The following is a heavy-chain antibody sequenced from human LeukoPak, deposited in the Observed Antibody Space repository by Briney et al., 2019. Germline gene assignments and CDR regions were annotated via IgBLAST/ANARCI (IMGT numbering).Heavy chain of an antibody. CDR3: ARDQWLDY. D-gene: IGHD6-19*01. CDR1: GFTFSGYI. Sequence: GGSLRLSCAASGFTFSGYIMNWVRQAPGKGLEWVSFIGSSGNTIYYADSVKGRFTVSRDNAKNSLHLQMNSLRAEDTAVYYCARDQWLDYWGQGTLVTVSS. V-gene: IGHV3-48*01. CDR2: IGSSGNTI. J-gene: IGHJ4*02.